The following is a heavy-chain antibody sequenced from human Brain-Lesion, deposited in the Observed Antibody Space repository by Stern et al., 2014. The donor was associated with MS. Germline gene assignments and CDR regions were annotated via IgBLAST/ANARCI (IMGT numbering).Heavy chain of an antibody. D-gene: IGHD7-27*01. V-gene: IGHV1-69*01. CDR3: ARHWGTDL. CDR2: IIPMTGEA. Sequence: QVQLGQSGAEVRKPGSSVKVSCNASGGLFRSDAISWVRQAPGQGLEWLGGIIPMTGEAHYAQKFLDRVTITADESTTTTYMDLNSLTSEDTALYYCARHWGTDLWGQGTLLTVSS. CDR1: GGLFRSDA. J-gene: IGHJ5*02.